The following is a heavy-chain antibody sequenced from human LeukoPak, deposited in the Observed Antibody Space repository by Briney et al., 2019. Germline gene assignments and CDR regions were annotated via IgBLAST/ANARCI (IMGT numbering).Heavy chain of an antibody. CDR2: ISAYNGNT. D-gene: IGHD3-16*02. Sequence: ASVTVSCTASGYTFTSYGISWVRQAPGQGLEWMGWISAYNGNTNYAQNLKGSVIMTTDTSTSTAYMERRSLRSDDTAVYYCASLGAPYDYVWGSYRGGGYFDYWGQGTLVTVSS. V-gene: IGHV1-18*01. J-gene: IGHJ4*02. CDR1: GYTFTSYG. CDR3: ASLGAPYDYVWGSYRGGGYFDY.